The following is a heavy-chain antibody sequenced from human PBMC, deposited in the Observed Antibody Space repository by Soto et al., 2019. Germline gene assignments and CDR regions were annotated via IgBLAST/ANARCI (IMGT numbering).Heavy chain of an antibody. CDR1: GGTFSTYA. D-gene: IGHD5-18*01. CDR2: IIPMFGTA. CDR3: ASGIQLWLRRINNGYSG. V-gene: IGHV1-69*14. J-gene: IGHJ4*02. Sequence: QVQLVQSGAEVKKPESSVKVSCKAPGGTFSTYAISWVRQAPGQGLEWMGGIIPMFGTANYAQRFQDRVTLTGDKPTNTVYMELSSLRSEDTAVYFCASGIQLWLRRINNGYSGWGQGTLVTVSS.